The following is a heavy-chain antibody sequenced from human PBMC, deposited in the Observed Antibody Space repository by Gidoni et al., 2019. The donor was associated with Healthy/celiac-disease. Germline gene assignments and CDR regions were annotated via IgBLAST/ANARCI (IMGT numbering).Heavy chain of an antibody. CDR1: GFTFSNAW. D-gene: IGHD6-13*01. CDR2: IKSKTDGGTT. J-gene: IGHJ5*02. V-gene: IGHV3-15*01. Sequence: EVQLVESGGGLVKPGGSLRLSCAASGFTFSNAWMSWVRQAPGKGLEWVGRIKSKTDGGTTDYAAPVKGRFTISRDDSKNTLYLQMNSLKTEDTAVYYCTTAHYSSSWIWFDPWGQGTLVTVSS. CDR3: TTAHYSSSWIWFDP.